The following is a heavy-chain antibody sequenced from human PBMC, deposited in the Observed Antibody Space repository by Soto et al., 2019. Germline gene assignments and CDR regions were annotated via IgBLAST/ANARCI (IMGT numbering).Heavy chain of an antibody. D-gene: IGHD2-21*01. V-gene: IGHV4-30-2*01. CDR2: IYHSGST. Sequence: QVQLQESGSGLVKPSQTLSLTCAVSGGSMSSGDYSWSWIRQPPGKGLEWIAYIYHSGSTYYNPCLKSRVTISVDRSENQVSLKLSSVTAADTAMYYCAVHFAGRDFDLWGRGTLVTVSS. CDR1: GGSMSSGDYS. CDR3: AVHFAGRDFDL. J-gene: IGHJ2*01.